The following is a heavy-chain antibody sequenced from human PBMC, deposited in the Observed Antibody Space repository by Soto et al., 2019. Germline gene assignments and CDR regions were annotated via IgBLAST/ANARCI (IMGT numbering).Heavy chain of an antibody. Sequence: TGGALRLSCAASSFTFSDYAMTWVRQAPGKGLEWVATVGLNGANTRYADSVKGRFTISRDDSRDAVFLQMNNLRLEDTAVYYCAKGSRSGGLYNFDYWGQGTPVTVSS. CDR2: VGLNGANT. J-gene: IGHJ4*02. D-gene: IGHD3-10*01. V-gene: IGHV3-23*01. CDR1: SFTFSDYA. CDR3: AKGSRSGGLYNFDY.